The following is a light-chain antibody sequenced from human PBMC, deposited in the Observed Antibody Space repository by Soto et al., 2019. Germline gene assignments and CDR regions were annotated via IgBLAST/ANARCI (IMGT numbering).Light chain of an antibody. J-gene: IGKJ5*01. Sequence: IGLSQSAATLSLSPVERATLPRRASQSDSSYYAQHQQQPGQAPRLLIYDPSNGATGIPASLSGSGYGTHFTLTVSGLEPEDFAGYYSQHNRYTFGQGPRLEIK. CDR2: DPS. CDR1: QSDSSY. V-gene: IGKV3-11*01. CDR3: QHNRYT.